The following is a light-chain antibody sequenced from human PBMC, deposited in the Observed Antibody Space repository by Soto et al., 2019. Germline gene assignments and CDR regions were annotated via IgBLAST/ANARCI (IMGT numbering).Light chain of an antibody. CDR3: QSFDRSLSGRV. V-gene: IGLV1-40*01. CDR2: TNN. Sequence: QSALTQPPSVSGAPGQRVTISCTGSSSNIGAGYYVHWYQQLPGTAPKLLIFTNNNRPSGVPDRFSGSKSGTSASLAITGLQAEDEADYYCQSFDRSLSGRVFGGGTKLTVL. CDR1: SSNIGAGYY. J-gene: IGLJ3*02.